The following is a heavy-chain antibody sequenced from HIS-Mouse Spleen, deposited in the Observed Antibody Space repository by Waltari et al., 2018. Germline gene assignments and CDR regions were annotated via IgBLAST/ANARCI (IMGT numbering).Heavy chain of an antibody. CDR1: GFTFSSYA. J-gene: IGHJ3*02. CDR2: ISYDGSNK. V-gene: IGHV3-30-3*01. Sequence: QVQLVESGGGVVQPGRSLRLSCAASGFTFSSYAMQWVRQAPGRGVEWVEVISYDGSNKYYADSVKGRFTISRDNSKNTLYLQMNSLRAEDTAVYYCARYREAFDIWGQGTMVTVSS. D-gene: IGHD1-26*01. CDR3: ARYREAFDI.